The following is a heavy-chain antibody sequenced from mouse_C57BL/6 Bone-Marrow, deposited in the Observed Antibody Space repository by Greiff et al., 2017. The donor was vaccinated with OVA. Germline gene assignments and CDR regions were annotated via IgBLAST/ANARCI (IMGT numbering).Heavy chain of an antibody. CDR3: ARRDYGSSYSLYWYFDV. V-gene: IGHV1-59*01. J-gene: IGHJ1*03. CDR2: IDPSDSYT. D-gene: IGHD1-1*01. Sequence: VQLQQPGAELVRPGTSVKLSCKASGYTFTSYWMHWVKQRPGQGLEWIGVIDPSDSYTNYNQKFKGKATLTVDTSSSTAYMQLSSLTSEDSAVYYCARRDYGSSYSLYWYFDVWGTGTTVTVSS. CDR1: GYTFTSYW.